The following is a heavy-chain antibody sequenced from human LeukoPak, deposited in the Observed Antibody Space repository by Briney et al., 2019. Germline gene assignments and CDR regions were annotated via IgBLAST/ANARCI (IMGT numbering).Heavy chain of an antibody. J-gene: IGHJ6*03. V-gene: IGHV3-23*01. Sequence: PGGSLRLSCAASGFTFGSFSMSWVRQAPGKGLEWVSVISGSGETTFYADSVRGRFTISRDNAKNSLYLQMNSLRAEDTAVYYCARVANWNYGYYDYYMDVWGKGTTVTVSS. CDR3: ARVANWNYGYYDYYMDV. D-gene: IGHD1-7*01. CDR1: GFTFGSFS. CDR2: ISGSGETT.